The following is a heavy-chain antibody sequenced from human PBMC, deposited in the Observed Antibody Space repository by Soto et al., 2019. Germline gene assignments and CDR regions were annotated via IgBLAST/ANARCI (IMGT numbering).Heavy chain of an antibody. CDR1: GFTFSNYW. CDR3: ARGRYWFDH. J-gene: IGHJ5*02. Sequence: EVQLVESGGDLVQPGGALRLSCAASGFTFSNYWRHWVRQAPGKGLVWGSRINIDGGSISYADSVKGRFTISREDAKNMLYLQMTSLSAEDTAVYYCARGRYWFDHWGQGTLVTVSS. D-gene: IGHD4-17*01. V-gene: IGHV3-74*01. CDR2: INIDGGSI.